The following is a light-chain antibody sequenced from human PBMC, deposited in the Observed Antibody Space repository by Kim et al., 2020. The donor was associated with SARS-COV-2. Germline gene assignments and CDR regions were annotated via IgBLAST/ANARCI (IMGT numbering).Light chain of an antibody. J-gene: IGLJ3*02. Sequence: ELTQPPSASGTPGQRVTISCSGSSSNIGSNYVYWYQQLPGTAPKLLIYKNNQRPSGVPDRFSGSKSGTSASLAISGLRSEDEADYYCAAWDDSLSGWVFGGGTQLTVL. V-gene: IGLV1-47*01. CDR1: SSNIGSNY. CDR2: KNN. CDR3: AAWDDSLSGWV.